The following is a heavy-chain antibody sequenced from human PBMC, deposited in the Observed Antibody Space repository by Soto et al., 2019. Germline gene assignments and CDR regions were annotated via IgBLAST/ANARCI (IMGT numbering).Heavy chain of an antibody. CDR2: IIPIFGTA. CDR3: ARGSLTGYPARASPFDY. D-gene: IGHD3-9*01. J-gene: IGHJ4*02. V-gene: IGHV1-69*01. Sequence: SWVRQAPGQGLEWMGGIIPIFGTANYAQKFQGRVTITADESTSTAYMELSSLRSEDTAVYYCARGSLTGYPARASPFDYWGQGTLVTVSS.